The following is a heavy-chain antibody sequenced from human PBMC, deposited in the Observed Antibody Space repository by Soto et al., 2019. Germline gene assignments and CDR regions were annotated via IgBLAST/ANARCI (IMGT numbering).Heavy chain of an antibody. CDR3: ARLDTAMYYYGMDV. J-gene: IGHJ6*02. D-gene: IGHD5-18*01. V-gene: IGHV1-69*13. Sequence: SVKVSCKASGGTFSSYAISWVRQAPGQGLEWMGGIIPILGTANYAQKFQGRVTITADESTGTAYMELSSLRSEDTAVYYCARLDTAMYYYGMDVWGQGTTVTVSS. CDR1: GGTFSSYA. CDR2: IIPILGTA.